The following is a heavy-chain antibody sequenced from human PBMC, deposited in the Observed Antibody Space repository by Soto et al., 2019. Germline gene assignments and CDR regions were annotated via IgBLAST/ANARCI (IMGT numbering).Heavy chain of an antibody. CDR1: GGSISSSSYY. V-gene: IGHV4-39*01. Sequence: RLRETLSLTCTFSGGSISSSSYYWGWIRQPPGKGLEWIGSIYYSGSTNSNPSLKSRATISLDTSNNHFSLKLRSVTAADTAIYYCARSSIEVYFDSWGQGTLVTVSS. CDR2: IYYSGST. CDR3: ARSSIEVYFDS. J-gene: IGHJ4*02.